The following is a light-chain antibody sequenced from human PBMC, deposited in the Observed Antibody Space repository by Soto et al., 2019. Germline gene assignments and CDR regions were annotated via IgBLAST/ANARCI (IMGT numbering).Light chain of an antibody. J-gene: IGLJ1*01. CDR2: EVS. CDR1: SSDVGGYNY. CDR3: SSYTSSSTPLV. V-gene: IGLV2-14*01. Sequence: QSVLTQPASVSGSPGQSITISCTGTSSDVGGYNYVSWYQQHPGKAPKLMIYEVSNRPSGVSNRFSGSKSGNTASLTISGLQAEDEADYYFSSYTSSSTPLVFGTGTKLTVL.